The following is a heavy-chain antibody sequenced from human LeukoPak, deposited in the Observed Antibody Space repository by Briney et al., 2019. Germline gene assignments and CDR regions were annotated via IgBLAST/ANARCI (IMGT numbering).Heavy chain of an antibody. V-gene: IGHV3-30*02. D-gene: IGHD4-23*01. CDR3: ARLNYGGNSRAFDY. Sequence: GGSLRLSCAASGFTFSSYGMHWVRQAPGKGLEWVAFIRYDGSNKYYADSVKGRFTISRDNSKSTLYLQMNSLRAEDTAVYYCARLNYGGNSRAFDYWGQGTLVTVSS. CDR2: IRYDGSNK. J-gene: IGHJ4*02. CDR1: GFTFSSYG.